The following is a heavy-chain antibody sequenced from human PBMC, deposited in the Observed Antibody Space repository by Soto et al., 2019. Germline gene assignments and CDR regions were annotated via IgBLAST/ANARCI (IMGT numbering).Heavy chain of an antibody. D-gene: IGHD6-19*01. J-gene: IGHJ4*02. V-gene: IGHV3-30-3*01. CDR2: ISYDGSNK. Sequence: QVPLVESGGGVVQPGRSLRLSCAASGFTFSSYAMHWVRQAPGKGLEWVAVISYDGSNKYYADSVKGRFTISRDNSKTTRSLQMNSLRAEDTDVYYCARERSSGYFDFWGQGTLVTVSS. CDR3: ARERSSGYFDF. CDR1: GFTFSSYA.